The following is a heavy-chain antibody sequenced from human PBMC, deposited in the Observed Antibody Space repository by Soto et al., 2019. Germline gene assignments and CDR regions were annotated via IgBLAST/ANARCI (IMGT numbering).Heavy chain of an antibody. CDR3: ARFRITIFGVVIMSYYGMDV. Sequence: QVQLQESGPGLVKPSQTLSLTCTVSGGSISSGDYYWSWIRQPPGKGLEWIGYIYYSGSTYYNPSLKSRVTISVDTDKNQFSLKLSSVTAADTAVYYCARFRITIFGVVIMSYYGMDVWGQGTTVTVSS. CDR1: GGSISSGDYY. J-gene: IGHJ6*02. D-gene: IGHD3-3*01. CDR2: IYYSGST. V-gene: IGHV4-30-4*01.